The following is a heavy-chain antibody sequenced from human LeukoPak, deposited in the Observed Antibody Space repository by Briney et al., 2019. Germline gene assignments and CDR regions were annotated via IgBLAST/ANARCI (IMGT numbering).Heavy chain of an antibody. CDR1: GFTFSSYA. J-gene: IGHJ4*02. CDR3: ARDRDSLFDY. V-gene: IGHV3-66*01. D-gene: IGHD3-10*01. Sequence: PGGSLRLSCAASGFTFSSYAMSWVRQAPGKGLEWVSVIYSGGSTYYADSVKGRFTISRDNSKNTLYLQMNSLRAEDTAVYYCARDRDSLFDYWGQGTLVTVSS. CDR2: IYSGGST.